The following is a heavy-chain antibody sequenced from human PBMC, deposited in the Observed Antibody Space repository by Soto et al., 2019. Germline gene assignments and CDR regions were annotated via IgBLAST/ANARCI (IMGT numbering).Heavy chain of an antibody. CDR2: IFPGDSDT. J-gene: IGHJ4*02. V-gene: IGHV5-51*01. CDR1: GYTFTTSW. D-gene: IGHD6-25*01. Sequence: GESLKLSCKAAGYTFTTSWIGWVRQVPGKGLEWMGVIFPGDSDTRYSPSFEGHVSISADKSITSAYLEWSTLKDSDTAIYSCAVGSDYGGAFLYWGQGSLVTVSS. CDR3: AVGSDYGGAFLY.